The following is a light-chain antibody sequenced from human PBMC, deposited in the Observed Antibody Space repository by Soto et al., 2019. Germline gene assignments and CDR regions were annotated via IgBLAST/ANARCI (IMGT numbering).Light chain of an antibody. V-gene: IGLV6-57*04. J-gene: IGLJ2*01. CDR2: EFD. CDR1: GGSIASYN. Sequence: NFMLTQPHSVSESPGKTVTTSCTRSGGSIASYNVQWYQQRPGRAPTTVIYEFDHRPSGVPDRFSGSIDRSSNSASLTIAGLKTEDEADYYCQSYDSSIYVVFGGGTQLTVL. CDR3: QSYDSSIYVV.